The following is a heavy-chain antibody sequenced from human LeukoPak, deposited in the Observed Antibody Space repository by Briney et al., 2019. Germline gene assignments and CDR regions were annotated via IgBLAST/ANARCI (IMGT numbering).Heavy chain of an antibody. CDR3: ARGGWLGGYFDY. V-gene: IGHV3-48*01. Sequence: GGSLRLSCAASGFTFSSYSMNWVRQAPGKGLEWVSYISGSSSTIYYADSVKGRFTISRDNAKNSLYLQMNSLRAEDTAVYYCARGGWLGGYFDYWGQGTLVTVSS. CDR1: GFTFSSYS. D-gene: IGHD3-16*01. CDR2: ISGSSSTI. J-gene: IGHJ4*02.